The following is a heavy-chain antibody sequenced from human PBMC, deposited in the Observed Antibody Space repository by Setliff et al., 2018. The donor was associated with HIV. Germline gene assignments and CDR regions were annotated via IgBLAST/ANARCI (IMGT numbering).Heavy chain of an antibody. CDR3: ATVRVDHDWFDP. Sequence: LSLTCAVYGDSLSGYQWTWIRQAPGKGLEWIGEINHRGSTIYNPSLKSRVTILVDTSKNEFSLKLASVTAADTAVYYCATVRVDHDWFDPWGQGTLVTVSS. V-gene: IGHV4-34*01. CDR2: INHRGST. J-gene: IGHJ5*02. CDR1: GDSLSGYQ.